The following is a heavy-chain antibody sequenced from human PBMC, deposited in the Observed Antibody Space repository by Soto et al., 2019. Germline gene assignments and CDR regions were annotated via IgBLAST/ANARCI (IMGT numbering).Heavy chain of an antibody. D-gene: IGHD2-15*01. CDR2: ISAHNGNT. Sequence: QVQLVQSGAEVKKTWASVKVSCNASGYTFTAYGLTWVRQAPGQGLQWMGGISAHNGNTNYAQKLQGRVTMTADTSTSTAYMELRGLRSDDTAVYYCARGVSATPYYYYYMDVWGKGTTGTVSS. J-gene: IGHJ6*03. CDR3: ARGVSATPYYYYYMDV. CDR1: GYTFTAYG. V-gene: IGHV1-18*01.